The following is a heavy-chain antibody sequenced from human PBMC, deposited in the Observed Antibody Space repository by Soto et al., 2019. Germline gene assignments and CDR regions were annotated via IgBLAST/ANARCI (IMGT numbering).Heavy chain of an antibody. CDR3: ARARDILTGYSFDY. CDR1: GVTFTGYY. V-gene: IGHV1-2*04. CDR2: INPNSGGT. J-gene: IGHJ4*02. Sequence: GASVEVCSEASGVTFTGYYMRWVRHDLGQRLEWMGWINPNSGGTTYAQKFQGWVTMTRDTSISTAYMELSRLTYDDTAVYFCARARDILTGYSFDYWGQGTLVTVSS. D-gene: IGHD3-9*01.